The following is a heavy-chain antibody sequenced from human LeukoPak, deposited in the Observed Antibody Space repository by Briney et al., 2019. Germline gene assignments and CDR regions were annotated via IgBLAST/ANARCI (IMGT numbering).Heavy chain of an antibody. Sequence: GESLKMSCKGSGYSFTTNWIGWVRQMPGKGLEWMGIIYPGDSDTKYSPSFQGQVTISADKSISTAYLQWSSLKASDTAMYYCARTITMVRGVIIYPNYFDYWGQGTPVTVSS. CDR1: GYSFTTNW. CDR2: IYPGDSDT. V-gene: IGHV5-51*01. CDR3: ARTITMVRGVIIYPNYFDY. J-gene: IGHJ4*02. D-gene: IGHD3-10*01.